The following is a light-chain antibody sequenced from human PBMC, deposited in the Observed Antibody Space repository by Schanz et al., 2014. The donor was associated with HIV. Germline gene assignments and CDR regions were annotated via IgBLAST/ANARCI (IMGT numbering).Light chain of an antibody. V-gene: IGLV1-40*01. J-gene: IGLJ2*01. Sequence: QSVLTQPPSVSGAPGQRVTISCTGSSSNIGAGYDVHWYQHLPGTAPKLLIYGNTNRPSGVPDRFSGSKSGTSASLAITGLQAEDEADYYCQSYDGTLSAVVVGGGTKLTVL. CDR2: GNT. CDR3: QSYDGTLSAVV. CDR1: SSNIGAGYD.